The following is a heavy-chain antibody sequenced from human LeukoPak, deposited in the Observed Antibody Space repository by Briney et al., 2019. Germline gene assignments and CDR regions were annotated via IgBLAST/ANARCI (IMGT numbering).Heavy chain of an antibody. J-gene: IGHJ4*02. CDR1: GFMFGTYA. CDR3: AKGSWSASVTTFGPYFDN. CDR2: IPGSGGNT. D-gene: IGHD4-17*01. Sequence: GGSLRLSCAASGFMFGTYAMSWVRQAPGKGLEWVSTIPGSGGNTYYTDSVKGRVTISRDNSKNTVYLQMNSLRGEDTAVYYCAKGSWSASVTTFGPYFDNWGQGTLVTVSS. V-gene: IGHV3-23*01.